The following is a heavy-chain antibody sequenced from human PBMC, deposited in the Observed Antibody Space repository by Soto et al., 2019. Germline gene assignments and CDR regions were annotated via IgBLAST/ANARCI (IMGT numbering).Heavy chain of an antibody. V-gene: IGHV1-69*13. CDR3: ARGTRYYDSSGYYFLYGY. D-gene: IGHD3-22*01. J-gene: IGHJ4*02. CDR2: IIPIFGTA. CDR1: GGTFSSYA. Sequence: ASVKVSCKASGGTFSSYAISWVRQAPGQGLEWMGGIIPIFGTANYAQKFQGRVTITADESTSTAYMELSSLRSEDTAVYYCARGTRYYDSSGYYFLYGYWGQGTLVTVSS.